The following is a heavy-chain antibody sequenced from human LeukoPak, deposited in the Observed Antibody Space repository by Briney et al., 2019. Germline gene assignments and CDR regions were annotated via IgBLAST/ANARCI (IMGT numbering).Heavy chain of an antibody. D-gene: IGHD2-2*01. J-gene: IGHJ6*03. CDR1: GGSISSGSYY. V-gene: IGHV4-61*02. CDR3: ARAVCSSTSCYPPLLYYYYYYMDV. Sequence: NPSETLSLTCTVSGGSISSGSYYWSWIRQPAGKGLEWIGRIYTSGSTNYNPSLKSRVTISVDTSKNQFSLKLSSVTAADTAVYYCARAVCSSTSCYPPLLYYYYYYMDVWGKGTTVTVSS. CDR2: IYTSGST.